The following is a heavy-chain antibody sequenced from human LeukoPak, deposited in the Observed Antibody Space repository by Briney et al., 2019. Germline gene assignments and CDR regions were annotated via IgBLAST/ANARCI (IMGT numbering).Heavy chain of an antibody. D-gene: IGHD2-15*01. CDR3: AIALSLLQPDGMDV. Sequence: PGGSLRLSCAASGFTVSSNYMSWVRQAPGKGLEWVSVIYSGGSTYYADSVKGRFTISTDNSKNTLYLQMNSLRAEDTAVYYCAIALSLLQPDGMDVWGQGTTVTVSS. V-gene: IGHV3-53*01. CDR2: IYSGGST. CDR1: GFTVSSNY. J-gene: IGHJ6*02.